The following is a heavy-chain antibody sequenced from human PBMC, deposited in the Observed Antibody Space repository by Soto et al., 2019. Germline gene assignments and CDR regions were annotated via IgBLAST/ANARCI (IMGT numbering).Heavy chain of an antibody. CDR1: GCPFISYA. V-gene: IGHV1-69*01. J-gene: IGHJ4*02. CDR3: ASQGSY. Sequence: VKVACKASGCPFISYAISWVRQAPGQGLEWMGGIIPIFGTANYAQKFQGRVTITADESTSTAYMELSSLRSEDTAVYYCASQGSYCGQRTLVTVSS. CDR2: IIPIFGTA.